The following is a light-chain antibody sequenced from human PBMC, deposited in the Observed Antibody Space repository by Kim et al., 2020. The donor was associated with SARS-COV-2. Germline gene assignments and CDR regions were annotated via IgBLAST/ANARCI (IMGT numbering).Light chain of an antibody. CDR2: GTS. Sequence: LSPGHRATLSCRASQSISRNSLALYLQKRGQAPRLLIYGTSTRATGTPDRFSGSGSVTDFTLTISRLEPEYFAVYYCQQYGTSVTFGGGTKVDIK. CDR3: QQYGTSVT. J-gene: IGKJ4*01. V-gene: IGKV3-20*01. CDR1: QSISRNS.